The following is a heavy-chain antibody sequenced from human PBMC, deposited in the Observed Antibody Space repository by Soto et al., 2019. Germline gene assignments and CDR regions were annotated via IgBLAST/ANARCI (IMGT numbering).Heavy chain of an antibody. Sequence: GGSLRLSCAASGISVNNNYMSWVRQAPGKGLEWVSVLYSNGGTHYADSLKGRFTISRDTSRNTVFLNMSSLRPEDTAVYYCARGYCSGGSCYVFDFWGQGTKVTVSS. J-gene: IGHJ4*02. V-gene: IGHV3-53*01. CDR1: GISVNNNY. CDR2: LYSNGGT. CDR3: ARGYCSGGSCYVFDF. D-gene: IGHD2-15*01.